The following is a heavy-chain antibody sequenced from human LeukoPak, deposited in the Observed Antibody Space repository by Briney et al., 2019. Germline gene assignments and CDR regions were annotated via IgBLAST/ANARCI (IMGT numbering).Heavy chain of an antibody. V-gene: IGHV1-69*13. Sequence: SVKVSCKASGGTFSSYAISWVRQAPGQGLEWMGGIIPIFGTANYAQKFQGRVTITADESTSTAYMELSSLRSEDTAVYYCARVREDTWNSSPHAFDIWGQGTMVTVSS. CDR3: ARVREDTWNSSPHAFDI. D-gene: IGHD1-20*01. J-gene: IGHJ3*02. CDR2: IIPIFGTA. CDR1: GGTFSSYA.